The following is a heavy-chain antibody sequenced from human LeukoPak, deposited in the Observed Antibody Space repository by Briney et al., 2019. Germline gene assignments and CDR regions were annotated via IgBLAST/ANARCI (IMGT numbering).Heavy chain of an antibody. CDR1: GFTFRDSA. CDR2: IRTKPNAYAT. CDR3: TRQEDTAMYFDF. V-gene: IGHV3-73*01. J-gene: IGHJ4*02. Sequence: PGGSLRLSCAASGFTFRDSASHWVRQAPGKALEWVGHIRTKPNAYATSYAASVKGRFTISRDDSKDTTYLQMIRLKTEDSAVYFCTRQEDTAMYFDFWGQGALVTVS. D-gene: IGHD2-2*01.